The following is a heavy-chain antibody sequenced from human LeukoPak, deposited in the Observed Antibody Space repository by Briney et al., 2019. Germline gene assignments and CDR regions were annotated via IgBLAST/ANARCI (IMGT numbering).Heavy chain of an antibody. CDR3: ARDQRGGSLMYYFDY. D-gene: IGHD2-15*01. CDR2: INPNSGGT. J-gene: IGHJ4*02. CDR1: GYTFTGYY. Sequence: ASVKVSCKASGYTFTGYYMHWVRQAPGQGLEWMGWINPNSGGTNYAQKFQGRVTMTRDTSISTAYTELSRLRSDDTAVYYCARDQRGGSLMYYFDYWGQGTLVTASS. V-gene: IGHV1-2*02.